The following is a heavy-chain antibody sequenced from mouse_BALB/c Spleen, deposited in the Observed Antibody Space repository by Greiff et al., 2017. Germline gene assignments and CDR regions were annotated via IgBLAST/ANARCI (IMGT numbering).Heavy chain of an antibody. CDR1: GFTFNTNA. CDR2: IRSKSNNYAT. J-gene: IGHJ2*01. V-gene: IGHV10S3*01. D-gene: IGHD2-3*01. CDR3: VRDGDGYYFDY. Sequence: GGGLVQPKGSLKLSCAASGFTFNTNAMNWVRQAPGKGLEWVARIRSKSNNYATYYADSVKDRFTISRDDSQSMLYLQMNNLKTEDTAMYYCVRDGDGYYFDYWGQGTTLTVSS.